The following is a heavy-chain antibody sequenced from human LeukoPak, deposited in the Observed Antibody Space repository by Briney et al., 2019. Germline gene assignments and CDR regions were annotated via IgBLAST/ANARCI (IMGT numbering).Heavy chain of an antibody. V-gene: IGHV4-30-2*01. CDR3: ARDQSLTRAFDM. CDR1: GGSISSGGYY. D-gene: IGHD4/OR15-4a*01. Sequence: SETLSLTCTVSGGSISSGGYYWSWIRQPPGKGLEWIGYIYHSGSTYYNPSLKSRVTISVDRSKNQFSLKLSSVTAADTAVFYCARDQSLTRAFDMWGQGTLVTVSS. CDR2: IYHSGST. J-gene: IGHJ3*02.